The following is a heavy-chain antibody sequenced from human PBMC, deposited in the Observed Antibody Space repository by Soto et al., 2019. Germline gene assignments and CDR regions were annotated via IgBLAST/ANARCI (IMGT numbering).Heavy chain of an antibody. CDR3: ARSHITKVPDSD. CDR2: IYYSGST. J-gene: IGHJ4*02. D-gene: IGHD3-10*01. V-gene: IGHV4-59*08. Sequence: SETLSLTCTVSGGSISSYYWSWIRQPPGKGQEWIGYIYYSGSTNYNPSLKSRVTISVDTSKNQFSLNLSSVTAAETAVYYCARSHITKVPDSDWGQGTLVTVSS. CDR1: GGSISSYY.